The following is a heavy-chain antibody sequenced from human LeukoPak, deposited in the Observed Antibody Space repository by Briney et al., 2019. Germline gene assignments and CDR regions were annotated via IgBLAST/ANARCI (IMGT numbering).Heavy chain of an antibody. J-gene: IGHJ6*03. CDR3: AKEKPLPLRAGAGYMDV. CDR2: ILNDGSTQ. Sequence: HPGGSLRLSCAASGFTFSTYAMHWVRQAPGKGLEWVAVILNDGSTQYYADSVKGRFTISRDNSKNTLYLQMNSLRAEDTAVYYCAKEKPLPLRAGAGYMDVWGKGTTVTVSS. D-gene: IGHD4-17*01. CDR1: GFTFSTYA. V-gene: IGHV3-30*18.